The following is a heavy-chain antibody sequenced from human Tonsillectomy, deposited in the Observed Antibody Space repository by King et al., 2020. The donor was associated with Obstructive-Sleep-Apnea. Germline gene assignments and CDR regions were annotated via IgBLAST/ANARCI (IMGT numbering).Heavy chain of an antibody. Sequence: TLKESGPTLVKPTQTLTLTCSFSGFSLTTSGVVVGWIRQPPENALEWLALIYWDGDKRYRPSLKSRLTITKDTSKNQVVLTMSNMDPVDTATYYCSHRPPIAVAGGFDYWGQGTLVTVSS. D-gene: IGHD6-19*01. CDR2: IYWDGDK. V-gene: IGHV2-5*02. J-gene: IGHJ4*02. CDR3: SHRPPIAVAGGFDY. CDR1: GFSLTTSGVV.